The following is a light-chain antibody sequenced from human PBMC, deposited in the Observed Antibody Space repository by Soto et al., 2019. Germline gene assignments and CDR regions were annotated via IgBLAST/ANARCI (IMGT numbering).Light chain of an antibody. J-gene: IGKJ5*01. V-gene: IGKV1-39*01. CDR2: AAS. CDR1: QSISSY. CDR3: QQSYRLPPTT. Sequence: DIQMTQSPSSLSASVGDRVTITCRASQSISSYLNWYQQKPGKAPKLLIYAASSLQSGVPSRCSGSGSGTDSTLTISRQQPEDILNYYCQQSYRLPPTTFGQGTRLGI.